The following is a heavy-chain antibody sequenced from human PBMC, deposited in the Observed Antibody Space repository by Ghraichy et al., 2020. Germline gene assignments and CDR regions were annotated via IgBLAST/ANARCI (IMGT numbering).Heavy chain of an antibody. CDR1: GFTFSSYG. D-gene: IGHD4-17*01. CDR2: ISYDGSNK. J-gene: IGHJ4*02. CDR3: ASPFHDYGDYVGY. V-gene: IGHV3-30*03. Sequence: GGSLRLSCAASGFTFSSYGMHWVRQAPGKGLEWVAVISYDGSNKYYADSVKGRFTISRDNSKNTLYLQMNSLRAEDTAVYYCASPFHDYGDYVGYWGQGTLVTVSS.